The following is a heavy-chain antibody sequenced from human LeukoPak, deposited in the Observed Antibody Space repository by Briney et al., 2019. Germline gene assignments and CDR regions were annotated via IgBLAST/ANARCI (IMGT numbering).Heavy chain of an antibody. CDR2: INYSGST. CDR3: ARDWGYSSSWYVF. Sequence: SETLSLTCTVSGGSISSSSYYWGWIRQPPGKGLEWIGSINYSGSTYYNPSLKSRVTISVDTSKNQFSLKLSSVTAADTAVYYCARDWGYSSSWYVFWGQGTLVTVSS. J-gene: IGHJ4*02. D-gene: IGHD6-13*01. V-gene: IGHV4-39*07. CDR1: GGSISSSSYY.